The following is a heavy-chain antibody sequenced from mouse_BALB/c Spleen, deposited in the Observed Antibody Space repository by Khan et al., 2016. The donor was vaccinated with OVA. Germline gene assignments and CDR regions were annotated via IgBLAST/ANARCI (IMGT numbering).Heavy chain of an antibody. CDR2: ISSGGSYT. J-gene: IGHJ3*02. CDR1: GFTFSSYA. CDR3: ARQGGY. V-gene: IGHV5-9-3*01. Sequence: EVELVESGGGLVKPGGSLKLSCAASGFTFSSYAMSWVRQTPEKRLEWVATISSGGSYTYYPDSVKGRFTISRDNAKNTLYLQMSSLRSENTAMYYCARQGGYCGQGTLVTVSA.